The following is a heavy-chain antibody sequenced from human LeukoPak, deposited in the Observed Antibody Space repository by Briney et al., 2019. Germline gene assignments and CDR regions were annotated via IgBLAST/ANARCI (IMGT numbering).Heavy chain of an antibody. CDR1: GFTFSSYA. CDR2: ISGSGGST. J-gene: IGHJ4*02. CDR3: ARAEVGVLADY. V-gene: IGHV3-23*01. Sequence: PGGSLRLSCAASGFTFSSYAMSWVRQAPGKGLEWVSAISGSGGSTYYADSVKGRFTISRDNAKNTLYLQMNSLRADDTAVYYCARAEVGVLADYWGQGTLVTVSS. D-gene: IGHD3-10*01.